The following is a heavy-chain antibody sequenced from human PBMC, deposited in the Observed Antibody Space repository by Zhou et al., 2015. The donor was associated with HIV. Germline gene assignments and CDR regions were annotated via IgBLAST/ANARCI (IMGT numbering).Heavy chain of an antibody. J-gene: IGHJ3*02. CDR1: GYTFTSYA. V-gene: IGHV1-3*01. CDR3: ARASPPFWSGYSGGAFDI. Sequence: QVQLVQSGAEVKKPGASVKVSCKASGYTFTSYAMHWVRQAPGQRLEWMGWINAGNGNTKYSQKFQGRVTITRDTSASTAYMELSSLRSEDTAVYYCARASPPFWSGYSGGAFDIWGQGTMVTVSS. CDR2: INAGNGNT. D-gene: IGHD3-3*01.